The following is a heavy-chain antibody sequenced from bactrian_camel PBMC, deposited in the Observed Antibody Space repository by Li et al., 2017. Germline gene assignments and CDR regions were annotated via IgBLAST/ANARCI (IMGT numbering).Heavy chain of an antibody. Sequence: VQLVESGGGLVQPGGSLRLSCAASGFTFSTYGMSWFRHGPGKEREGVATLHRTGHGGNPEYYADSVKGRFTLSLENDKDTINLQTNELKTEDTAVYFCVIGPPPGWVDGPDFGYWGQGTQVTVS. CDR3: VIGPPPGWVDGPDFGY. CDR2: LHRTGHGGNPE. D-gene: IGHD5*01. CDR1: GFTFSTYG. V-gene: IGHV3S40*01. J-gene: IGHJ6*01.